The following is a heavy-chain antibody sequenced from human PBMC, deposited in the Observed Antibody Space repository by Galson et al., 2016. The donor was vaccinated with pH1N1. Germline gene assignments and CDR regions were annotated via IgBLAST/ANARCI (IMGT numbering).Heavy chain of an antibody. CDR3: ARQGIDDSSGYFIGPDYYALDV. D-gene: IGHD3-22*01. J-gene: IGHJ6*02. Sequence: QSGAEVKKPGESLKISCKGFGYSFSSYWIGWVRQMPGKGLEWMGIIYPGDSETRYSPSFQGQVTISADKSISTAYLHWSSLEASDTAMYYCARQGIDDSSGYFIGPDYYALDVWGQGTTVTVSS. CDR2: IYPGDSET. V-gene: IGHV5-51*01. CDR1: GYSFSSYW.